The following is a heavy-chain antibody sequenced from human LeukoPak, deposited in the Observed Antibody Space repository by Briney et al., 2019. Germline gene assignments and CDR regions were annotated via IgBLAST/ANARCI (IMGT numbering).Heavy chain of an antibody. CDR2: ISYDGSNK. J-gene: IGHJ4*02. CDR3: AKWTSIVVVPAARFDY. CDR1: GFTFSSYA. Sequence: GGSLRLSCAASGFTFSSYAMHWVRQAPGKGLEWVAVISYDGSNKYYADSVKGRFTISRDNSKNTLYLQMNSLRAEDTAVYYCAKWTSIVVVPAARFDYWGQGTLVTVSS. V-gene: IGHV3-30-3*02. D-gene: IGHD2-2*01.